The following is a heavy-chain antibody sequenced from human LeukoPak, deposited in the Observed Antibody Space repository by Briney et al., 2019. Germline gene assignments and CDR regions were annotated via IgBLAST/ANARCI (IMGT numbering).Heavy chain of an antibody. Sequence: ASVKVSCKASGGTFISYAISWVRQAPGQGLEWMGGIIPIFGTANYAQKFQGRVTITADESTSTAYMELSSLRSEDTAVYYCARDERGSGYYYFDYWGQGTLVTVSS. CDR2: IIPIFGTA. CDR3: ARDERGSGYYYFDY. D-gene: IGHD3-22*01. J-gene: IGHJ4*02. CDR1: GGTFISYA. V-gene: IGHV1-69*13.